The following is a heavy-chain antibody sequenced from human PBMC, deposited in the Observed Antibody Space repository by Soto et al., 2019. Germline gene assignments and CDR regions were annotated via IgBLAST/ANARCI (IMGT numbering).Heavy chain of an antibody. CDR2: IYYSGST. J-gene: IGHJ4*02. D-gene: IGHD3-10*01. CDR3: ARGGRWFRELSQVY. Sequence: QVQLQESGPGLVKPSQTLSLTCTVSGGSISSGGYYWSWIRQPPGKGLEWIGYIYYSGSTYYNPSLQSRVTISGDTSKNQFSLKVSSVTRGDTGVYYCARGGRWFRELSQVYWGPGTLVTVSS. V-gene: IGHV4-31*03. CDR1: GGSISSGGYY.